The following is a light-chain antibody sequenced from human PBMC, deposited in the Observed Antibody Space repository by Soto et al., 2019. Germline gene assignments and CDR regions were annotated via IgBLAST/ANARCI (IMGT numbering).Light chain of an antibody. CDR1: QSLVYSDGNTY. CDR3: RQGTHCAGT. J-gene: IGKJ1*01. Sequence: DGVMTQSPLSLPVTLGQPASISCRSSQSLVYSDGNTYLNWFQQRPGQSPRRPISKVSNRDSGVTERFGGSGSATDFTVIISRVEAEYVGVYCCRQGTHCAGTVGQGTKVEI. V-gene: IGKV2-30*01. CDR2: KVS.